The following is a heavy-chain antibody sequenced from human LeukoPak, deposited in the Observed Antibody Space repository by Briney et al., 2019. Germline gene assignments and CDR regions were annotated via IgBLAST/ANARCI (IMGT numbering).Heavy chain of an antibody. Sequence: GGSLRLSCAASGFTFSNYWMHWVRQAPGKGLEWVSRINEYGTTITYADSVKGRFTISRENARNTLFLQMNSLTPEDTAVYYCVRDLILVWTPGDDFDHWGQGTLVTVSS. J-gene: IGHJ4*02. CDR1: GFTFSNYW. CDR3: VRDLILVWTPGDDFDH. V-gene: IGHV3-74*01. D-gene: IGHD3-16*01. CDR2: INEYGTTI.